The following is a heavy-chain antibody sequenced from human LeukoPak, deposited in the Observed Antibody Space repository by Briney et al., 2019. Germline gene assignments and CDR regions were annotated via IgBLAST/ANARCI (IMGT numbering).Heavy chain of an antibody. J-gene: IGHJ4*02. V-gene: IGHV1-2*02. CDR3: ALLTGATSWVDY. CDR1: GYTFTCYY. D-gene: IGHD1-7*01. Sequence: ASVKVSCKASGYTFTCYYMHWVRQAPGQGLEWMGWINPNSGGTNYAQKFQGRVTMTRDTSISTAYMELSRLRSDDTAVYYCALLTGATSWVDYWGQGTLVTVSS. CDR2: INPNSGGT.